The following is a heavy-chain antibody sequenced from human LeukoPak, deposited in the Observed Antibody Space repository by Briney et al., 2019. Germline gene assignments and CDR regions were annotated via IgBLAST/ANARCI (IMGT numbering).Heavy chain of an antibody. D-gene: IGHD2-2*01. CDR3: ARDPVSAAIDLDY. V-gene: IGHV1-2*02. CDR2: INPNSGGT. J-gene: IGHJ4*02. CDR1: GYTFTSYD. Sequence: GASVKVSCKASGYTFTSYDINWVRQATGQGLEWMGWINPNSGGTKYAQKFQGRVTMTRGTSIGTVYMELSRLISDDTAVYYCARDPVSAAIDLDYWGQGTLVTVSS.